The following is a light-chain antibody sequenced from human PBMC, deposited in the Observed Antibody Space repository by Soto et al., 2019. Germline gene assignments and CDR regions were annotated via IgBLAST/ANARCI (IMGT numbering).Light chain of an antibody. CDR2: GVR. J-gene: IGLJ6*01. Sequence: QSALTQPTSVSGSPGQSITISCTGNSNDIGTYNYVSWYQQHPGKAPRLLIHGVRNRPPGISSRFSASKSGLTASLTISGLLPEGEADYYCSSFTTNRLYVFGRGTKVTVL. CDR1: SNDIGTYNY. CDR3: SSFTTNRLYV. V-gene: IGLV2-14*01.